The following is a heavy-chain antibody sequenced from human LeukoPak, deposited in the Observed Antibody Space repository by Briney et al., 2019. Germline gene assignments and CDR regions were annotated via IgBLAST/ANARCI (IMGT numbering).Heavy chain of an antibody. J-gene: IGHJ4*02. Sequence: GASVKVSCKASGYTFTSYGISWVRQAPGQGLEWMGWINPNSGGTNYAQKFQGRVTMTRDTSISTAYMELSRLRSDDTAVYYCARGRGYCSSTSCYLDYWGQGTLVTVSS. D-gene: IGHD2-2*01. V-gene: IGHV1-2*02. CDR1: GYTFTSYG. CDR3: ARGRGYCSSTSCYLDY. CDR2: INPNSGGT.